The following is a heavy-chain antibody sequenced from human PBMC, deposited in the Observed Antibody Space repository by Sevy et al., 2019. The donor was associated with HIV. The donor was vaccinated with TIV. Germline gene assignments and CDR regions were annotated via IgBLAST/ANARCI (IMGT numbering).Heavy chain of an antibody. J-gene: IGHJ4*02. CDR2: LSFGCGEI. CDR1: GFTFSKHS. V-gene: IGHV3-23*01. CDR3: AREGCTKPHDY. Sequence: GGSLRLSCAASGFTFSKHSMSWVRQPPGKGLEWVSTLSFGCGEINYADSVKGQFTISRDNSKSSVYLQMNNLRPEDTAVYYCAREGCTKPHDYWGQGTLVTVSS. D-gene: IGHD2-8*01.